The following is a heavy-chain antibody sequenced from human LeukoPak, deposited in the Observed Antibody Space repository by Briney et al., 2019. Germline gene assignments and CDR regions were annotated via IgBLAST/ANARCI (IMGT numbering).Heavy chain of an antibody. CDR2: IYYSGTT. CDR1: GGSISSYY. CDR3: AKNRGIAAAFYYYGMDV. D-gene: IGHD6-13*01. J-gene: IGHJ6*02. Sequence: SSETLSLTCTVSGGSISSYYWSWIRQPPGKGLEWIGYIYYSGTTNYNPSLKSRVTISVDTSKNQFSLKLTSVTAADTAVYYCAKNRGIAAAFYYYGMDVWGQGTTVTVSS. V-gene: IGHV4-59*01.